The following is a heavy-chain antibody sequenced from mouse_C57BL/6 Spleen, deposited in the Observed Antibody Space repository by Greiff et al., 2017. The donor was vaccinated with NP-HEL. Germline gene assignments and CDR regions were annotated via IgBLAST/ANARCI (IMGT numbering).Heavy chain of an antibody. CDR1: GFTFSDYY. Sequence: EVQLVESEGGLVQPGSSMKLSCTASGFTFSDYYMAWVRQVPEKGLEWVANINYDGSSPYYLDSLKSRFITSRDNARNILYRQISSLKSEDTATYYCTREDNYGSSSWYFDVWGTGTTVTVSS. CDR3: TREDNYGSSSWYFDV. J-gene: IGHJ1*03. CDR2: INYDGSSP. D-gene: IGHD1-1*01. V-gene: IGHV5-16*01.